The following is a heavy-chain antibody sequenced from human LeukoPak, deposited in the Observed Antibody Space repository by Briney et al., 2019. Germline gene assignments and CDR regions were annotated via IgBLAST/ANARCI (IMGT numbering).Heavy chain of an antibody. J-gene: IGHJ6*02. D-gene: IGHD3-9*01. CDR1: GYTFTSYD. V-gene: IGHV1-8*01. Sequence: RASAKVSCKASGYTFTSYDINWVRQATGQGLEWMGWMNPNSGNTGYAQKFQGRVTMTRNTSISTAYMELSSLRSEDTAVYYCARISSPNYDILTGYHYYYYGMDVWGQGTTVTVSS. CDR2: MNPNSGNT. CDR3: ARISSPNYDILTGYHYYYYGMDV.